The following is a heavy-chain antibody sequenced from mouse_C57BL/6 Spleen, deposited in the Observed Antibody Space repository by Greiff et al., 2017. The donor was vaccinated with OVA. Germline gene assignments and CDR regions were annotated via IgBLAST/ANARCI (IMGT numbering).Heavy chain of an antibody. CDR3: TRAGDGYYDVDV. J-gene: IGHJ1*03. D-gene: IGHD2-3*01. CDR2: IDPETGGT. CDR1: GYTFTDYE. V-gene: IGHV1-15*01. Sequence: VQLQQSGAELVRPGASVTLSCKASGYTFTDYEMHWVKQTPVHGLEWIGAIDPETGGTAYNQKFKGKAILTADKSSSTAYMELRSLTSEDSAVYYCTRAGDGYYDVDVWGTGTTVTVSS.